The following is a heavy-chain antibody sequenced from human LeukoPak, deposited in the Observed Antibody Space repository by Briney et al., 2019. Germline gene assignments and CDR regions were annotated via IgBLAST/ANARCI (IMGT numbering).Heavy chain of an antibody. D-gene: IGHD3-16*01. V-gene: IGHV3-11*06. CDR3: ARDRVRGVLNWFDP. J-gene: IGHJ5*02. CDR1: GFTFSDYY. Sequence: GGSLRLSCAASGFTFSDYYMSWIRQPPGKGLEWVSYISSSSSYTNYADSVKGRFTISRDNAKNSLYLQMNSLRAEDTAVYYCARDRVRGVLNWFDPWGQGTLVTVSS. CDR2: ISSSSSYT.